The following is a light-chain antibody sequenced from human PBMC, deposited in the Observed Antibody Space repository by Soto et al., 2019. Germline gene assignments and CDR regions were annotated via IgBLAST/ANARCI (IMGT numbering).Light chain of an antibody. Sequence: DIQMTQSPSSLSASVGDRVTITCRASQGIGSDAGWYQQKPGKPPKRLIYATSSLQSGIPSRFSGGGSGTEFTLTISNLQPEDFATYYFVQHNSYPRTFGQGTRVDMK. CDR3: VQHNSYPRT. CDR1: QGIGSD. CDR2: ATS. V-gene: IGKV1-17*02. J-gene: IGKJ1*01.